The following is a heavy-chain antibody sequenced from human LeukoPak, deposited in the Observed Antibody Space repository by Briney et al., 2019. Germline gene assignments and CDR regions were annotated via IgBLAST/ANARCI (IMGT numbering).Heavy chain of an antibody. CDR1: GFTLRSYG. Sequence: GGSLRLSCAASGFTLRSYGMHWVRQAPGKGLEWVAVISYDGGNKYYAESVKGRFTISRDNSKNTLYLQMNSPRAEDTAVYYCAKDLEHGIVGATLDYWGQGTLVTVSS. J-gene: IGHJ4*02. D-gene: IGHD1-26*01. CDR3: AKDLEHGIVGATLDY. CDR2: ISYDGGNK. V-gene: IGHV3-30*18.